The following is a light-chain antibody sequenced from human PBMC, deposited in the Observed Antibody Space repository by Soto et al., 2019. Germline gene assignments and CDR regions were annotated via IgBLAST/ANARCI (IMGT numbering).Light chain of an antibody. J-gene: IGKJ1*01. Sequence: EIVLTQSPGTLSLSPGERATLSCRASQSVSSSYLAWYQQKPGQAPRLLIYGASSRATRIPDRFSGSGSATEFTLTLSRLEPEDFAVYYCQQYRSSPWTFGQGTKVEVK. CDR1: QSVSSSY. CDR2: GAS. CDR3: QQYRSSPWT. V-gene: IGKV3-20*01.